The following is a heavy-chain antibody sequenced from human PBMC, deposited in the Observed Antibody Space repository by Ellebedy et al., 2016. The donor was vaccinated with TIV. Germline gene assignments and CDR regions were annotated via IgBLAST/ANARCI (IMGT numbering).Heavy chain of an antibody. CDR1: GITFSDYF. D-gene: IGHD4-17*01. J-gene: IGHJ5*02. CDR2: LYKDGKS. CDR3: ARDPGGGGDYGDNWFDP. V-gene: IGHV3-66*01. Sequence: GEFLKISCEASGITFSDYFMNWVRQAPGKGLEWVSVLYKDGKSNYTDSVNGRFTVSRDNSKNTLYLQMDSLRAEDTAVYYCARDPGGGGDYGDNWFDPWGRGTVVTVSS.